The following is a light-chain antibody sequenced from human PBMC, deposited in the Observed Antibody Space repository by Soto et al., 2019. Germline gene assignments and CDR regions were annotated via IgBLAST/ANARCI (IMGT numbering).Light chain of an antibody. CDR2: DAS. CDR3: QQRFNWPRFT. J-gene: IGKJ2*01. Sequence: EIVLTQSPATLSLSPGERATLSCRASQSVSSYLAWYQQKPGQAPRLLIYDASNRATGIPARFSGGGSGTDLTLSFSSLEPEDFAVYYCQQRFNWPRFTFGQGTKLEIK. CDR1: QSVSSY. V-gene: IGKV3-11*01.